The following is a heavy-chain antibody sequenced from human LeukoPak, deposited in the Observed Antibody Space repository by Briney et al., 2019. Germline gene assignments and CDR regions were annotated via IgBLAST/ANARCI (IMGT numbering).Heavy chain of an antibody. CDR1: GGSFSSYY. V-gene: IGHV4-59*01. D-gene: IGHD3-10*01. J-gene: IGHJ5*02. Sequence: SETLSLTCTVSGGSFSSYYWSWFRQPPGKGLEWIGYIYYSGSTDYNPSLKSRVTISVDTSKNQFSLRLSSVTAADTAVYHCARAYGSGSSGGWFDPWGQGTLVTVSS. CDR3: ARAYGSGSSGGWFDP. CDR2: IYYSGST.